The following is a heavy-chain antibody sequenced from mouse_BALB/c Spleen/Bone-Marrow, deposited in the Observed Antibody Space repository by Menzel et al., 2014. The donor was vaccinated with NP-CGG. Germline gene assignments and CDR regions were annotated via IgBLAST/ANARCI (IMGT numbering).Heavy chain of an antibody. V-gene: IGHV1-54*01. CDR2: INPGSGGS. D-gene: IGHD4-1*01. Sequence: VQLQQSGAEVVRPGTSVKVSCKASGYDFTSYLIEWIKQRPGQGLEWIGVINPGSGGSNYNEEFTGKATLTVDKSSSTAYMQLGRLTSDDSAVYFCERYANWLFSYWGQGPLVSVSA. CDR1: GYDFTSYL. J-gene: IGHJ3*01. CDR3: ERYANWLFSY.